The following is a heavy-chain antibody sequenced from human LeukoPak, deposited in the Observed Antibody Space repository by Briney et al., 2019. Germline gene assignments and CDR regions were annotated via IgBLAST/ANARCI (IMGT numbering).Heavy chain of an antibody. Sequence: GGSLRLSCAASGFTFSRYAMSWVRQAPGKGLEWVSAISGSGGNTYYADSVKGRFTISRDNSKNTLYLQMNSLRAEDTAVYYCARDRSSGWYVYDYWGQGTLVTVSS. J-gene: IGHJ4*02. CDR2: ISGSGGNT. CDR1: GFTFSRYA. CDR3: ARDRSSGWYVYDY. V-gene: IGHV3-23*01. D-gene: IGHD6-19*01.